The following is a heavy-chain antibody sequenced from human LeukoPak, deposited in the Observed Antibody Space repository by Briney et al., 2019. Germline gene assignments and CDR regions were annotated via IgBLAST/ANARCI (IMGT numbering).Heavy chain of an antibody. V-gene: IGHV1-2*02. CDR1: GYIFTEYY. CDR3: AREGGATEPTGGPCFDP. CDR2: INPNSGTT. J-gene: IGHJ5*02. Sequence: ASVKVSCKASGYIFTEYYLHWVRQAPGQGLEWMGWINPNSGTTSYAQKFQGRVTMTRDTSLRTIYMEVRRPTSDDTAVYDCAREGGATEPTGGPCFDPWGREPLVTVPP. D-gene: IGHD1-14*01.